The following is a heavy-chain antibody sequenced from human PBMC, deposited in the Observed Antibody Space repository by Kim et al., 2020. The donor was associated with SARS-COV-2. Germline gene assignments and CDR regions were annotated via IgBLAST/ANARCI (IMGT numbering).Heavy chain of an antibody. V-gene: IGHV4-30-4*01. CDR3: ARVDVAFGELPT. Sequence: SETLSLTCSVSGGSIRSDDYNWSWIRQPPGKGLEWIGYIFYSGATYYNPSLKSRVVISLDTSKNQFSLKLTSVTAADTAVYFCARVDVAFGELPTWGQGTLVTVSS. CDR1: GGSIRSDDYN. J-gene: IGHJ4*02. D-gene: IGHD3-10*01. CDR2: IFYSGAT.